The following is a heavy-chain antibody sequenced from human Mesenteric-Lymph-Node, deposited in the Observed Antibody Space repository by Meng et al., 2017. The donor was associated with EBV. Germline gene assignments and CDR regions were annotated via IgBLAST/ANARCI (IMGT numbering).Heavy chain of an antibody. J-gene: IGHJ4*02. CDR2: ISGYNGNT. CDR3: AKDGTPYCAGDCYLDY. D-gene: IGHD2-21*02. V-gene: IGHV1-18*01. CDR1: GYTFTSYG. Sequence: QVQLVQSGAEVQKPGASVKVSCKTSGYTFTSYGISWVRQAPGQGLEWMGWISGYNGNTNYAQKLQGRVTMTTDTSTNTAYMDLRSLRSDDTAVYYCAKDGTPYCAGDCYLDYWGQGTLVTVSS.